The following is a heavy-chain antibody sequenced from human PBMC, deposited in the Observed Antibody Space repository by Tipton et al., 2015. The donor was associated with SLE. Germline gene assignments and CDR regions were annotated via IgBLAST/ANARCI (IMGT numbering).Heavy chain of an antibody. D-gene: IGHD2-21*01. V-gene: IGHV4-39*07. J-gene: IGHJ3*02. CDR2: IYYSVST. Sequence: TLSLTCTVSGGSISSSSYYWGWIRQPPGKGLEWIGSIYYSVSTYYNPSLKSRVTISVDTSKNQFSLKLSSVTAADTAAYYCARPMVIAIQGGAFDIWGQGTMVTVSS. CDR3: ARPMVIAIQGGAFDI. CDR1: GGSISSSSYY.